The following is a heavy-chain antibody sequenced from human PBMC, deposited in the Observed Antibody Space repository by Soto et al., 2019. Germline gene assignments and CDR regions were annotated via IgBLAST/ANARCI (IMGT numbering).Heavy chain of an antibody. CDR2: IYYSGST. J-gene: IGHJ4*02. D-gene: IGHD3-3*01. CDR3: ARVRYYDFWSGYYPYFDC. Sequence: SETLSLTCTVSGGSISSYYWSWIRQPPGKGLEWIGYIYYSGSTNYNPSLKSRVTISVDTSKNQSSLKLSSVTAADTAVYYCARVRYYDFWSGYYPYFDCWGQGTLVTVSS. CDR1: GGSISSYY. V-gene: IGHV4-59*01.